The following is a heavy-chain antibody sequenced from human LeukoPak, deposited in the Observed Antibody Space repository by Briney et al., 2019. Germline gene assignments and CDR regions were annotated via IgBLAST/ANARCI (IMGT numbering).Heavy chain of an antibody. CDR3: ARDSPCSSTSCYTGRYYYYYGMDV. Sequence: ASVKVSCKASGYTFTGYYMHWVRQAPGQGLEWMGRINPNSGGTNYAQKFQGRVTMTRDTSISTAYMELSRLRSDDTAVYYCARDSPCSSTSCYTGRYYYYYGMDVWGQGTTVTVSS. V-gene: IGHV1-2*06. CDR2: INPNSGGT. CDR1: GYTFTGYY. D-gene: IGHD2-2*02. J-gene: IGHJ6*02.